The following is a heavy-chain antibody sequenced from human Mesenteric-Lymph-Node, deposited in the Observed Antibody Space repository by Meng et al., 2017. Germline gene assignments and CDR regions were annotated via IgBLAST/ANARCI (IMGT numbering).Heavy chain of an antibody. CDR3: ASFPPPGKQWLVTDY. CDR2: IYHSGST. J-gene: IGHJ4*02. Sequence: QRQPQQPGPGLVKPPGTLSLTCSVSCGSISSSNWWSWVRQPPGKGLEWIGEIYHSGSTNYNPSLKSRVTISVDKSKNQFSLKLSSVTAADTAVYYCASFPPPGKQWLVTDYWGQGTLVTVSS. V-gene: IGHV4-4*03. D-gene: IGHD6-19*01. CDR1: CGSISSSNW.